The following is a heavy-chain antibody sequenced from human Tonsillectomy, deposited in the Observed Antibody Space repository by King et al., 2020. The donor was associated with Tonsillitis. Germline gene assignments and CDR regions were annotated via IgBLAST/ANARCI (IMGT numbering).Heavy chain of an antibody. CDR1: GASISNGDYY. D-gene: IGHD3/OR15-3a*01. V-gene: IGHV4-31*03. CDR3: ASYAYTFWTSIG. CDR2: ISYSGST. J-gene: IGHJ4*02. Sequence: VQLQESGPGLVKPSQTLSLTCTVSGASISNGDYYWSWIRQHPGKGLEWIGYISYSGSTYYDPSLQSRVTMSVDTSKNQSSLKLSSVAAADSAVYYCASYAYTFWTSIGWGQGTLVTVSS.